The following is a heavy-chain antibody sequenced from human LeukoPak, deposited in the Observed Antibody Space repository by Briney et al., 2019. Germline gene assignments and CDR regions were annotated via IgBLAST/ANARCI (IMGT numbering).Heavy chain of an antibody. Sequence: PSETLSLTCTVSGGSISSYYWSWIRQPPGKGLEWIGYIYYSGSTSYNPSLKSRVTISVDTSKNQFSLKLSSVTAADTAVYYCARVVVPAAIPSFRFDPWGQGTLVTVSS. CDR3: ARVVVPAAIPSFRFDP. CDR1: GGSISSYY. CDR2: IYYSGST. V-gene: IGHV4-59*01. D-gene: IGHD2-2*01. J-gene: IGHJ5*02.